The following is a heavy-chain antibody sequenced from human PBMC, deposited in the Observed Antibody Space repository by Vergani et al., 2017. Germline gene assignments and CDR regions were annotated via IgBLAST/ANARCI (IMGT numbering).Heavy chain of an antibody. CDR3: ARDLNYGAIPGYMDV. J-gene: IGHJ6*03. CDR1: GFTVSSNY. D-gene: IGHD4/OR15-4a*01. Sequence: EVQLVESGGGLIQPGGSLRLSCAASGFTVSSNYMSWVRQAPVKGLEWVSVIYSGGSTYYADSVKGRFTISRDNSKNTLYLQMNSLRAEDTAVYYCARDLNYGAIPGYMDVWGKGTTVTVSS. V-gene: IGHV3-53*01. CDR2: IYSGGST.